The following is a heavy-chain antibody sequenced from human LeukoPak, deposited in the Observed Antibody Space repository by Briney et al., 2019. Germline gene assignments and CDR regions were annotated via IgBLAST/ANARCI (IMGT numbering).Heavy chain of an antibody. CDR1: GGTVSSYV. CDR3: ARAEDQGRYFDRLPGFAP. V-gene: IGHV1-69*01. J-gene: IGHJ5*02. CDR2: VLPIFGTA. D-gene: IGHD3-9*01. Sequence: SVKVSCKASGGTVSSYVISWVRQAPGQGLEWMGGVLPIFGTAIYAQKRQGRVTITADESTSTAYMELRSLRSEDTAIYYCARAEDQGRYFDRLPGFAPWGQGTLVIVSS.